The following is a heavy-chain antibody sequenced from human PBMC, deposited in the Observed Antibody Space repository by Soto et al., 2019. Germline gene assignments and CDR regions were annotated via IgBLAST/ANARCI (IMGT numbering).Heavy chain of an antibody. J-gene: IGHJ6*02. CDR3: AKLLYSSGWPDYYYYGMDV. CDR2: IYYSGST. D-gene: IGHD6-19*01. CDR1: GGSISSSSYY. Sequence: TLSLTCTVSGGSISSSSYYWGWIRQPPGKGLEWIGSIYYSGSTYYNPSLKSRVTISVDTSKNQFSLKLSSVTAADTAVYYCAKLLYSSGWPDYYYYGMDVWGQGTTVTVSS. V-gene: IGHV4-39*01.